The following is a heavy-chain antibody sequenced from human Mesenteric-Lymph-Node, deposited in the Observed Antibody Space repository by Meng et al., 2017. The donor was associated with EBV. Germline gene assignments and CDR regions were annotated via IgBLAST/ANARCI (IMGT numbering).Heavy chain of an antibody. J-gene: IGHJ4*02. CDR3: ARVRGIAVVPPDY. D-gene: IGHD6-19*01. CDR2: INAGNGNT. Sequence: HVQLVQSGAEVKKPGASVKVSCKASGYTFTSYAMHWVRQAPGQRLEWMGWINAGNGNTKYSQKFQGRVTITRDTSASTAYMELSSLRSEDTAVYYCARVRGIAVVPPDYWGQGTLVTVSS. CDR1: GYTFTSYA. V-gene: IGHV1-3*01.